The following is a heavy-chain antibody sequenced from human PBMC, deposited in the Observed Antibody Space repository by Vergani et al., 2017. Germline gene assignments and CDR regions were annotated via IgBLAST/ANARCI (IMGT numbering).Heavy chain of an antibody. V-gene: IGHV3-20*04. CDR3: ARGDTARVSVPYYFDY. J-gene: IGHJ4*02. CDR1: GCTFDEYG. D-gene: IGHD5-18*01. Sequence: EVQLVESGGGVVRPGGSLRLSCAASGCTFDEYGMSWVRQAPGKGLEWVSGINWNGGSTGYADSVKGRFTISRDNAKNSLYLQMNSLRAEDTALYYCARGDTARVSVPYYFDYWGQGTLVTVSS. CDR2: INWNGGST.